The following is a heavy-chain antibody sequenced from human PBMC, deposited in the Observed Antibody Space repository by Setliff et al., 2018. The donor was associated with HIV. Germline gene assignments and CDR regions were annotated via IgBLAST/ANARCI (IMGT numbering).Heavy chain of an antibody. CDR1: GYSISSGYY. Sequence: SESLSLTCAVSGYSISSGYYWAWIRQPPGKGLEWIGSIYHGGTTYYNPSLKSRSTISEDTSKNQFSLSLSSVTAADTAVYYCVRDPPLNPTDADHPFDIWGQGTMVTVSS. CDR3: VRDPPLNPTDADHPFDI. D-gene: IGHD1-26*01. J-gene: IGHJ3*02. CDR2: IYHGGTT. V-gene: IGHV4-38-2*02.